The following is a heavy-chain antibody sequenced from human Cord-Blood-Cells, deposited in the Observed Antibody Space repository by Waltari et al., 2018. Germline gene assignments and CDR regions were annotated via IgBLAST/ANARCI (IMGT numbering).Heavy chain of an antibody. V-gene: IGHV3-7*01. CDR1: GFTFSSYW. D-gene: IGHD1-26*01. Sequence: EVQLVESGGGLVQPGGSLRLSCAASGFTFSSYWLSWFRQAPGKGVEWVANIKQDGSGKYYVDSVKGRFTISRDNAKNSLYLQMNSLRAEDTAVYYCARRSFLAGAFDIWGQGTMVTVSS. CDR3: ARRSFLAGAFDI. CDR2: IKQDGSGK. J-gene: IGHJ3*02.